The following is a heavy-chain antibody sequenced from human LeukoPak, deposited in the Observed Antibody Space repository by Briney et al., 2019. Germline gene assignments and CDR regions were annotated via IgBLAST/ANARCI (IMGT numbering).Heavy chain of an antibody. CDR1: GFTFSDYA. Sequence: PGRSLRLSCAASGFTFSDYAMHWVRQAPGKGLEWVAVISKDGSDKYYPGSVRGRFTISRDNSKNTIYLQMDSQRAEDTAIYYCARDYWWNYDYWGQGTLVTVSS. J-gene: IGHJ4*02. CDR2: ISKDGSDK. V-gene: IGHV3-30-3*01. CDR3: ARDYWWNYDY. D-gene: IGHD1-7*01.